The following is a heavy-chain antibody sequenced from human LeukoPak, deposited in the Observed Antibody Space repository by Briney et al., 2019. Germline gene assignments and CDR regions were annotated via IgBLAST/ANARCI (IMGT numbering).Heavy chain of an antibody. Sequence: GGSLRLSCAASGFTFSSYGMHWVRQAPGKGLEWVAVIWYDGSNKYYADSVKGRFTISRDNSKNTLYLQMNSLRAEDTAVYYCARDPAYCGGDCYSSYFDYWGQGTLVTVSS. V-gene: IGHV3-33*01. J-gene: IGHJ4*02. D-gene: IGHD2-21*02. CDR1: GFTFSSYG. CDR2: IWYDGSNK. CDR3: ARDPAYCGGDCYSSYFDY.